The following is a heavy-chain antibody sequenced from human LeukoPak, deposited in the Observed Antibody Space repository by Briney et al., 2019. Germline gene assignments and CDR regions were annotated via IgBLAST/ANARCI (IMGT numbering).Heavy chain of an antibody. J-gene: IGHJ4*02. CDR3: ARVDVWGSYRTDYVDY. Sequence: PSETLSLTCTVSGGSISRSNYYWGWIRQPPGKGLEWIRSIYYRGNTYYDPTLKSRVTISVDTSKNQFSLNLSSVTAADTAVYYCARVDVWGSYRTDYVDYWGQGTLVTVSS. CDR2: IYYRGNT. V-gene: IGHV4-39*07. CDR1: GGSISRSNYY. D-gene: IGHD3-16*02.